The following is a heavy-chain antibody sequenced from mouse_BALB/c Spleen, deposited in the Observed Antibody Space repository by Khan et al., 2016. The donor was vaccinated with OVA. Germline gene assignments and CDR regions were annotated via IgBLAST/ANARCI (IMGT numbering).Heavy chain of an antibody. D-gene: IGHD2-14*01. J-gene: IGHJ4*01. Sequence: QIQLVQSGPELKKPGETVRISCKASGYTFTTAGMQWVQKMPGKGLKWIGWINTHSGVPKYAEDFKGRFVFSLETSASTAYLQIPNLKNEDTATYCCARGGAAFYRNDGGAMDSWGQGTSVTVSS. CDR1: GYTFTTAG. CDR2: INTHSGVP. V-gene: IGHV9-4*02. CDR3: ARGGAAFYRNDGGAMDS.